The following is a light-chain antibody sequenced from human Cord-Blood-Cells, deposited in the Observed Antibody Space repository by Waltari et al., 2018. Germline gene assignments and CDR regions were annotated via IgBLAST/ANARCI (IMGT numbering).Light chain of an antibody. Sequence: SYELTQPSSVSVSPGQTARITCSGDVLAKKYARWFQQKPGQAPVLVIYKDSERPSGIPERFSGSSSGTTVTLTINGAQVEDEADYYCYSAADNNLVFGGGTKLTVL. J-gene: IGLJ2*01. CDR2: KDS. V-gene: IGLV3-27*01. CDR1: VLAKKY. CDR3: YSAADNNLV.